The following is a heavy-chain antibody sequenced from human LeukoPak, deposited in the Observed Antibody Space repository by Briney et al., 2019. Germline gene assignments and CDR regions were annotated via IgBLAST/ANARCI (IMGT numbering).Heavy chain of an antibody. Sequence: GGSLRLSCAASGFTFSSYWMSWVRQAPGKGLEWVANIKQDGSEKYYVDSVKGRFTISRDNAKNSLYLQMNSLRAEDTAVYYCARDKRDFDYYMDVWGKGTTVTISS. CDR1: GFTFSSYW. J-gene: IGHJ6*03. D-gene: IGHD3/OR15-3a*01. CDR2: IKQDGSEK. CDR3: ARDKRDFDYYMDV. V-gene: IGHV3-7*01.